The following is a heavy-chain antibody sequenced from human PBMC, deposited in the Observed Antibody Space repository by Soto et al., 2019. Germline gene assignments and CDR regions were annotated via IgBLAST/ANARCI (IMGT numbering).Heavy chain of an antibody. CDR1: GYSFTSYW. Sequence: GESLKISCKGSGYSFTSYWISWVRQMPGKGLEWMGRIDPSDSYTNYSPSFQGHVTISADKSISTAYLQWSSPKASDTAMYYCARRPTPTYYYYGMDVWGQGTTVTVSS. J-gene: IGHJ6*02. CDR2: IDPSDSYT. V-gene: IGHV5-10-1*01. CDR3: ARRPTPTYYYYGMDV. D-gene: IGHD4-4*01.